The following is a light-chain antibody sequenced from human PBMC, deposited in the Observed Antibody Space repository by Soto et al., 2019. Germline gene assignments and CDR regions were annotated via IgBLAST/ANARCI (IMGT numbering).Light chain of an antibody. CDR2: GAY. J-gene: IGKJ4*02. CDR1: QSVSSN. V-gene: IGKV3-15*01. CDR3: QQYNNWPPRT. Sequence: EIVMTQSPATLSVSPGERATLSCRASQSVSSNLAWYQQKPGQAPRLLIYGAYTRATGIPARFRGSGSGTDSTLPIGSRQSEGFAVYYCQQYNNWPPRTFGGGIKVEIK.